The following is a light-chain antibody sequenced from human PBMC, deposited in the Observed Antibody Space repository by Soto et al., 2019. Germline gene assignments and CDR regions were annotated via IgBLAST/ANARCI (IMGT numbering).Light chain of an antibody. CDR2: EGN. Sequence: QSALTQPASLSGSPGQSITISCTGTSSDVGSYKHVSWYQHHPGKAPKVIITEGNKRPSGVSNRFSGSKSGNTASLTISGLQAEDEAHYYCCSYAGSSTMLFGGGTQLTVL. V-gene: IGLV2-23*01. J-gene: IGLJ3*02. CDR3: CSYAGSSTML. CDR1: SSDVGSYKH.